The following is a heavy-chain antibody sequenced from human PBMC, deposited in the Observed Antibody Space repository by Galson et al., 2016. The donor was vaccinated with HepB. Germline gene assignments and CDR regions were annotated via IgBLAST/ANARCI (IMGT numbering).Heavy chain of an antibody. CDR3: ARVHPRAVVLDY. J-gene: IGHJ4*02. CDR1: GGSVTSGSYF. CDR2: IYYSGST. D-gene: IGHD4-23*01. Sequence: SETLSLTCNVSGGSVTSGSYFWSWIRQPPGKGLEWIGYIYYSGSTNYNPSLKSRITLSEGTTKSQFSLKLTSVTAEDTAVYYCARVHPRAVVLDYWGQGTLVTVSS. V-gene: IGHV4-61*01.